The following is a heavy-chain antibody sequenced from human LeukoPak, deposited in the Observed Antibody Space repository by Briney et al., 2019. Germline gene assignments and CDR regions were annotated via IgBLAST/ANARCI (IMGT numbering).Heavy chain of an antibody. Sequence: KPSETLSLTCSVSGGAISSGSYYWGWIRQPPGKGLEWIGSIYYNGNTHYNPSLKSRVSISVDTSKNQFSLKLSSVTAADTAVYYCARGAIPGRMAAAGKSWFDPWGQGTLVTVSS. V-gene: IGHV4-39*01. CDR1: GGAISSGSYY. D-gene: IGHD6-13*01. CDR2: IYYNGNT. CDR3: ARGAIPGRMAAAGKSWFDP. J-gene: IGHJ5*02.